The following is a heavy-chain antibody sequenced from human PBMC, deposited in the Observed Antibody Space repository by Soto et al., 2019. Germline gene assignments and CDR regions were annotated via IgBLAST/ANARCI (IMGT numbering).Heavy chain of an antibody. J-gene: IGHJ4*02. CDR2: ISYSGST. Sequence: PSETLSLTCSASGGSISSSNYYWGWIRQPPGKGLEWIGSISYSGSTYYNPSLKSRVTISVDTSKNQFSLKLTSVTAADTAVYYCARDKITGLFDYWGQGTLVTVSS. CDR3: ARDKITGLFDY. D-gene: IGHD2-8*02. CDR1: GGSISSSNYY. V-gene: IGHV4-39*02.